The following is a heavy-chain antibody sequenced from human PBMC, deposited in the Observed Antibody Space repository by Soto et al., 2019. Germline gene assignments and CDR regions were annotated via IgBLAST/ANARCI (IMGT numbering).Heavy chain of an antibody. Sequence: EVQLVESGGGLVQPGGSLRLSCAGSGFTFSNNWMNGVRQAPGKGLEWVSRIDHDGPTDYADSVRGRFTISRDNAENTLYLQMNSLRPEDTAVYYCVRDSHGDYWGQGTLVTVSS. CDR3: VRDSHGDY. V-gene: IGHV3-74*01. CDR1: GFTFSNNW. J-gene: IGHJ4*02. CDR2: IDHDGPT.